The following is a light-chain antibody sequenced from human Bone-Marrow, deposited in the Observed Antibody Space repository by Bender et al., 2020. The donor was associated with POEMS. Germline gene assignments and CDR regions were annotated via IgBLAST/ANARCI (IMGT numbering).Light chain of an antibody. CDR2: KDT. V-gene: IGLV3-25*03. CDR3: QSADSSGTYVV. J-gene: IGLJ2*01. Sequence: AARITCSGDALPKQYAYWYQQKPGQAPVLVIYKDTGRPSGIPERFSGSSSGTTVTLTISGLQAEDEADYYCQSADSSGTYVVFGGGTKLTVL. CDR1: ALPKQY.